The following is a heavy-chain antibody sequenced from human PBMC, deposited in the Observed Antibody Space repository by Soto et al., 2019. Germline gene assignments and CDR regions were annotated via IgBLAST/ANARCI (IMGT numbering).Heavy chain of an antibody. CDR1: GFTFSSYA. J-gene: IGHJ6*03. D-gene: IGHD6-6*01. CDR3: SKEGRGIEARPNPANYYDYLDF. Sequence: EVQLLESGGGLVQPGGSLRLSCAASGFTFSSYAMSWVRQAPGKGLEWVSAIIGSGCSTYYADSVKGRFTSSRDNSKNTLYLQMNRRRAEENAVYYCSKEGRGIEARPNPANYYDYLDFWGKGTTVTVSS. V-gene: IGHV3-23*01. CDR2: IIGSGCST.